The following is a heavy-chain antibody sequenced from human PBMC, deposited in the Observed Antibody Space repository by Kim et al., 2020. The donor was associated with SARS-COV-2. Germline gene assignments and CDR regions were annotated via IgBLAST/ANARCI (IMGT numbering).Heavy chain of an antibody. CDR3: ARKFSDTYTAFYFGP. D-gene: IGHD2-2*02. V-gene: IGHV3-23*01. J-gene: IGHJ5*02. CDR2: IRNRGGDT. CDR1: GFTFSDYG. Sequence: GGSLRLSCVASGFTFSDYGMSWVRQAPGKGLEWVSSIRNRGGDTYYADSVRGRFTISRDNSHNPLYLQMNSLRAEDTALYYCARKFSDTYTAFYFGPWGQVALVTVSS.